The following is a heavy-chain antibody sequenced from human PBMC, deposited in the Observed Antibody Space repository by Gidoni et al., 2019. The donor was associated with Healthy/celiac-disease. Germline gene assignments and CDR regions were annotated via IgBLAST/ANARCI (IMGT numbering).Heavy chain of an antibody. V-gene: IGHV3-30-3*01. CDR1: GFTFSSYA. CDR2: ISYDGSNK. J-gene: IGHJ4*02. Sequence: QVQLVESGGGVVQPGRSLRLSCAASGFTFSSYAMHWVRQAPGKGLEWVAVISYDGSNKYYADSVKGRFTISRDNSKNTLYLQMNSLRAEDTAVYYCARSPNAVAGSFDYWGQGTLVTVSS. D-gene: IGHD6-19*01. CDR3: ARSPNAVAGSFDY.